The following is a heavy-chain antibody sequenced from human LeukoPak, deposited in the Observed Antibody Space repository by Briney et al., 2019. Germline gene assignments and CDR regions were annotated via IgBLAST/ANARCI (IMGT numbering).Heavy chain of an antibody. CDR1: GFTFSSYG. Sequence: GGTLRLSCAASGFTFSSYGMSWVRQAPGKGLEWVSAISGSGGSTYYADSVKGRFTISRDNSKNTLYLQMNSLRAEDTAVYYCAKRYYDILTGDYYMDVWGKGTTVTISS. CDR3: AKRYYDILTGDYYMDV. CDR2: ISGSGGST. D-gene: IGHD3-9*01. V-gene: IGHV3-23*01. J-gene: IGHJ6*03.